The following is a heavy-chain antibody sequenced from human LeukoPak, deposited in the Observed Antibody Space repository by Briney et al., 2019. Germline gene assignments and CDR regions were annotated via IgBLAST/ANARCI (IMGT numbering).Heavy chain of an antibody. CDR2: INHSGST. CDR3: ARGYGDYAPAGYYFDY. D-gene: IGHD4-17*01. CDR1: GFTFSNYA. Sequence: GSLRLSCAASGFTFSNYAMSWVRQAPGKGLEWIGEINHSGSTNYNPSLKSRVTISVDTSKNQFSLKLSSVTAADTAVYYCARGYGDYAPAGYYFDYWGQGTLVTVSS. V-gene: IGHV4-34*01. J-gene: IGHJ4*02.